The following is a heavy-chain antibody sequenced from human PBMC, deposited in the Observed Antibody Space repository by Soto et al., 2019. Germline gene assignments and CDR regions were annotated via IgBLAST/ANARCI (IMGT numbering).Heavy chain of an antibody. Sequence: SVKVCFKASGYSFTNYFLHWVRQSPGQGLEWMGYIFPGIRDTGSTQRFQGRLTVTMDTSTTTVYMDLSSLRSEDTAVYYCAREYSPGLFEYWGQGTPVSVSS. CDR3: AREYSPGLFEY. CDR2: IFPGIRDT. D-gene: IGHD5-12*01. CDR1: GYSFTNYF. J-gene: IGHJ4*02. V-gene: IGHV1-46*01.